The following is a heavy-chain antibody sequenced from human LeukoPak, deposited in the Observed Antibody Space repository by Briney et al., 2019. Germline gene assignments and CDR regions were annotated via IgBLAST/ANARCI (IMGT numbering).Heavy chain of an antibody. Sequence: PSETLSLTCAVYGGSFSGYYWSWIRQPPGKGLEWIGEINHSGSTNYNPPLKSRVTISVDTSKNQFSLKLSSVTAADTAVYYCARGLDTDNWFDPWGQGTLVTVSS. CDR3: ARGLDTDNWFDP. V-gene: IGHV4-34*01. D-gene: IGHD5-18*01. CDR1: GGSFSGYY. CDR2: INHSGST. J-gene: IGHJ5*02.